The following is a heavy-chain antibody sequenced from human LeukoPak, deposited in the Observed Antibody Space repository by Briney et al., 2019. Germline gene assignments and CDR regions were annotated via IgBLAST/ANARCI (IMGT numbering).Heavy chain of an antibody. J-gene: IGHJ4*02. CDR2: INPSGGST. CDR1: GYTFTSYY. D-gene: IGHD2-2*01. Sequence: GASVKVSCKASGYTFTSYYMHWVRNAPGQGLEWIGIINPSGGSTSYAQKFQGRVTMTRDTSTSTVYMELSSLRSEDTAVYYCARLGLPAAYFDYWGQGTLVTVSS. V-gene: IGHV1-46*01. CDR3: ARLGLPAAYFDY.